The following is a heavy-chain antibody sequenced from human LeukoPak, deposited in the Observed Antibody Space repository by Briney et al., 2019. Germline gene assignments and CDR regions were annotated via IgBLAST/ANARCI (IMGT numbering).Heavy chain of an antibody. CDR2: IYYSGST. CDR3: ARIKRWLQLSVSYWYFDL. CDR1: GGSVSSSSYY. V-gene: IGHV4-39*07. Sequence: SETLSLTCTVSGGSVSSSSYYWGWIRQPPGKGLEWIGSIYYSGSTNYNPSLKSRVTISVDTSKNQFSLKLSSVTAADTAVYYCARIKRWLQLSVSYWYFDLWGRGTLVTVSS. D-gene: IGHD5-24*01. J-gene: IGHJ2*01.